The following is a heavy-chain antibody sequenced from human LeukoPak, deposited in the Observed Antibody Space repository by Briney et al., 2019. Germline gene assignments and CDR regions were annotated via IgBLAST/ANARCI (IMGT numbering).Heavy chain of an antibody. CDR2: ISGSGGST. V-gene: IGHV3-23*01. Sequence: GGSLRLSCAASGFTFSSYAMSWVRQAPGKGLEWVSAISGSGGSTYYADSVKGRFTISRDNSKNTLYLQVNSLRAEDTAVYYCAKLYGSGSWDYYYGMDVWGKGTTVTVSS. CDR1: GFTFSSYA. J-gene: IGHJ6*04. CDR3: AKLYGSGSWDYYYGMDV. D-gene: IGHD3-10*01.